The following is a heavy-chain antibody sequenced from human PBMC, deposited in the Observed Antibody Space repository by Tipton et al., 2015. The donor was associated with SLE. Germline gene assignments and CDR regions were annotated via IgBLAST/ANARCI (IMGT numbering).Heavy chain of an antibody. J-gene: IGHJ4*02. Sequence: GLVKPSETLSLTCTVSGGSISSSYYYWGWLRQPPGRGLEWIGSAYYSGNIYYNPSLKSRVTISLDTSENQFSLKLRSVTAADTAVYYCARQWYQARDPDFDYWGQGTLVTVSS. CDR1: GGSISSSYYY. V-gene: IGHV4-39*07. CDR2: AYYSGNI. D-gene: IGHD2-15*01. CDR3: ARQWYQARDPDFDY.